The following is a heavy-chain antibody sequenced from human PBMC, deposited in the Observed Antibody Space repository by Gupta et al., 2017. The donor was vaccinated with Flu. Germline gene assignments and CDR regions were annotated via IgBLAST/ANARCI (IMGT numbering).Heavy chain of an antibody. V-gene: IGHV3-30*03. CDR3: ARGEAYSTGWFGTSGDY. D-gene: IGHD6-19*01. J-gene: IGHJ4*02. CDR2: VSYDGSNK. Sequence: QVQLVESGGGVVQPGRALRLSCAASGFPFGTYGMHWVRQDPGKGLEWWAVVSYDGSNKSYANSVRGRFTISRDNSRNTLFLQMNSLTAEDRAVYYCARGEAYSTGWFGTSGDYWGQGTLVTASS. CDR1: GFPFGTYG.